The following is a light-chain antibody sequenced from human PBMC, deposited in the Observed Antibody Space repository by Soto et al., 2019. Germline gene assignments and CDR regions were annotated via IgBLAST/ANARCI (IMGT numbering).Light chain of an antibody. CDR2: EVY. CDR3: SSYVGNNNLV. J-gene: IGLJ3*02. V-gene: IGLV2-8*01. CDR1: FNDVGGYNY. Sequence: QSPLTQPPSASGSPGQSVTISCTGTFNDVGGYNYVSWYQQHPGKAPKVIIYEVYKRPSGVPDRFSGSKSGKTASLTVSGLQADDEADYYCSSYVGNNNLVFGGGTKLTVL.